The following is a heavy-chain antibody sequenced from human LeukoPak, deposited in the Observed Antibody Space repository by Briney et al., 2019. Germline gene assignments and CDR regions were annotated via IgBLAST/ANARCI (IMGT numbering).Heavy chain of an antibody. Sequence: PGGSLRLSCAASGFTFSSYAMSWVRQAPGKGLEWVSAISGSGGSTYYADSVKGRFTISRDNSKNTLYLQMNSLRAEDTAVYYCAREYYYDSSGYSLDYWGQGTLVTVSS. CDR2: ISGSGGST. CDR1: GFTFSSYA. CDR3: AREYYYDSSGYSLDY. D-gene: IGHD3-22*01. V-gene: IGHV3-23*01. J-gene: IGHJ4*02.